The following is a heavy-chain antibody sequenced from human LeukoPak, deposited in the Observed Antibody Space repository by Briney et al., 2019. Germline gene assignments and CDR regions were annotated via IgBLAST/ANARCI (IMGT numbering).Heavy chain of an antibody. V-gene: IGHV5-51*03. CDR3: ARLSCSSTSCRYYYYGMDV. Sequence: KPGESLKISCKGSGYSFTSYWIGWVRQMPGKGLEWMGIIFPGDSDTRYSPSFQGQVTISADKSISTAYLQWSSLKASDTAMYYCARLSCSSTSCRYYYYGMDVWGQGTTVTVSS. J-gene: IGHJ6*02. D-gene: IGHD2-2*01. CDR2: IFPGDSDT. CDR1: GYSFTSYW.